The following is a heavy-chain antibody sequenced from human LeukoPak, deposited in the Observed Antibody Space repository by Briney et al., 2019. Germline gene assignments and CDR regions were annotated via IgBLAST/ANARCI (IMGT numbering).Heavy chain of an antibody. CDR2: INPSSGGT. D-gene: IGHD3-10*01. CDR3: ARDSGSGQYYYYYMDV. CDR1: GYTFTGYY. J-gene: IGHJ6*03. V-gene: IGHV1-2*02. Sequence: ASVKVSCKASGYTFTGYYMHWVRQAPGQGLEWMGWINPSSGGTNYAQKFQGRVTMIRDTSISTAYMELSRLRSDDTAVYYCARDSGSGQYYYYYMDVWGKGTTVTISS.